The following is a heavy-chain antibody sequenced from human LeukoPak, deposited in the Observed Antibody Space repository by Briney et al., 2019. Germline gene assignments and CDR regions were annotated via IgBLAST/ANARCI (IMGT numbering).Heavy chain of an antibody. Sequence: GASVKVSCKASGGTFSSYAISWVRQAPGQGLEWMGGITPIFGTANYAQKFQGRVTITADKSTSTAYMELSSLRSEDTAVYYCAGGYCSSTSCYVSDYWGQGTLVTVSS. D-gene: IGHD2-2*01. V-gene: IGHV1-69*06. J-gene: IGHJ4*02. CDR2: ITPIFGTA. CDR3: AGGYCSSTSCYVSDY. CDR1: GGTFSSYA.